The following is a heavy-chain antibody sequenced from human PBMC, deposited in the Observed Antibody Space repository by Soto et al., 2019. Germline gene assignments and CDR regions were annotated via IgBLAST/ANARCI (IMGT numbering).Heavy chain of an antibody. Sequence: SETLSITCVVSDYSISSGYYWGWFRQPPGKGLEWIGSVFHSGSTYYNPSLKSRVTISVDTSKNQFSLKLSSVTAADTAVYYCARPKRSASPFNWFDPWGPGTLVTVSS. V-gene: IGHV4-38-2*01. J-gene: IGHJ5*02. CDR2: VFHSGST. CDR1: DYSISSGYY. D-gene: IGHD2-15*01. CDR3: ARPKRSASPFNWFDP.